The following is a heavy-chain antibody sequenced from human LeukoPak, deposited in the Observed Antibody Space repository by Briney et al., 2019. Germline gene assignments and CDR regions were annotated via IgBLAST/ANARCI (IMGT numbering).Heavy chain of an antibody. D-gene: IGHD2/OR15-2a*01. V-gene: IGHV3-7*01. CDR1: GFTFSSYW. Sequence: GGSLRLSCAASGFTFSSYWMNWARQAPGKGLEWVASINHNGNVNYYADSVKGRFTISRDNSKNTLYLQMDSLRAEDTAVYYCATDRNEGKYYDYWGQGTLVTVSS. CDR3: ATDRNEGKYYDY. CDR2: INHNGNVN. J-gene: IGHJ4*02.